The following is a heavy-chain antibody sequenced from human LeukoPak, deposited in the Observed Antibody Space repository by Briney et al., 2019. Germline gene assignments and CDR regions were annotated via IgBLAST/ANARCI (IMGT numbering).Heavy chain of an antibody. D-gene: IGHD2-21*01. CDR1: GFTVSSNC. CDR2: IYSGGST. J-gene: IGHJ6*02. V-gene: IGHV3-66*01. CDR3: ARDPPTFAYYYYGMDV. Sequence: QPGGSLRLSCAASGFTVSSNCMSWVRQAPGKGLEWVSVIYSGGSTYYADSVKGRFTISRDNSKNTLYLQMNSLRAEDTAVYYCARDPPTFAYYYYGMDVWGQGTTVTVSS.